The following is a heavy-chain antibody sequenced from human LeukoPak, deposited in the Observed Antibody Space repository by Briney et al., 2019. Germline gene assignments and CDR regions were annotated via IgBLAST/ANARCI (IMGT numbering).Heavy chain of an antibody. D-gene: IGHD3-22*01. CDR3: ARGGTYYYDSSGYLFDY. CDR1: GGSISSYY. J-gene: IGHJ4*02. CDR2: IYYSGST. Sequence: SETLSLTCTASGGSISSYYWSWIRQPPGKGLEWIGYIYYSGSTNYNPSLKSRVTISVDTSKNQFSLKLSSVTAADTAVYYCARGGTYYYDSSGYLFDYWGQGTLVTVSS. V-gene: IGHV4-59*01.